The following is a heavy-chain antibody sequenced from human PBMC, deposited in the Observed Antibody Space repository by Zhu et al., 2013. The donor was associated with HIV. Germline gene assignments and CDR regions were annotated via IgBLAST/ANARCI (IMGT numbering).Heavy chain of an antibody. V-gene: IGHV1-18*04. D-gene: IGHD2-15*01. CDR3: ARDGLIDEGFYGGNPYYFDY. CDR1: GYTFTSYG. J-gene: IGHJ4*02. CDR2: ISAYNGNT. Sequence: QVQLVQSGAEVKKPGASVKVSCKASGYTFTSYGISWVRQAPGQGLEWMGWISAYNGNTNYAQKLQGRVTMTTDTSTSTAYMELRSLRSDDTAVYYCARDGLIDEGFYGGNPYYFDYWAREPWSPSPQ.